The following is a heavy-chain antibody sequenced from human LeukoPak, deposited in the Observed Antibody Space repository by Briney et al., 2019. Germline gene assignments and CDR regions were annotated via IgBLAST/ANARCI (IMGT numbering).Heavy chain of an antibody. V-gene: IGHV1-69*13. D-gene: IGHD6-19*01. CDR2: IIPIFGTA. CDR1: GGTFSSYA. CDR3: ARNSGWYGNYYYYYGMDV. Sequence: SVKVSCKASGGTFSSYAISWVRQAPGQGLEWLGGIIPIFGTANYALKFQGRVTITADESTSTAYMELSSLRSEDTAVYYCARNSGWYGNYYYYYGMDVWGQGTTVTVSS. J-gene: IGHJ6*02.